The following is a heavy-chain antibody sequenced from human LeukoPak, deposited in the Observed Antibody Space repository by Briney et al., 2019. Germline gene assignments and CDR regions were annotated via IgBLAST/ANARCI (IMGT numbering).Heavy chain of an antibody. Sequence: PGGSLRLSCAASGFIFDDYGMSWVRQAPGKGLEWVSSINWNGGGTGYADSVKGRFTISRDNAKNSLYLQMNSLRAEDTALYYCAAVNWNYRNYYYYMDVWGKGTTVTVSS. D-gene: IGHD1-7*01. CDR1: GFIFDDYG. CDR3: AAVNWNYRNYYYYMDV. CDR2: INWNGGGT. V-gene: IGHV3-20*04. J-gene: IGHJ6*03.